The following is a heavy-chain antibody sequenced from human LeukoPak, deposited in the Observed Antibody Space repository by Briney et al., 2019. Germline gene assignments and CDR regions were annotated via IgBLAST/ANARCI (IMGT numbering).Heavy chain of an antibody. J-gene: IGHJ6*02. V-gene: IGHV3-21*04. CDR3: AKGGTKLYYHYGMDV. CDR2: ISSSSSYI. CDR1: GFTFSSYS. D-gene: IGHD1-26*01. Sequence: PGGSLRLSCAASGFTFSSYSMNWVRQAPGKGLEWVSSISSSSSYIYYADSVKGRFTISRDNSKNTLYLQMNSLRAEDTAVYYCAKGGTKLYYHYGMDVWGQGTTVTVSS.